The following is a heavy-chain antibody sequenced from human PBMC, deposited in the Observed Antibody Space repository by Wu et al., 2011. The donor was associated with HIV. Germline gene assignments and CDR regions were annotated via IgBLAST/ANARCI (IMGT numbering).Heavy chain of an antibody. CDR1: GGAFSTNA. D-gene: IGHD1/OR15-1a*01. CDR2: VIPIYGTT. V-gene: IGHV1-69*08. J-gene: IGHJ3*02. CDR3: ANLPTYRTYNWNNTFDI. Sequence: QVQLVQSGAEVKRPGSSVKVSCKASGGAFSTNAISWVRQAPGQGLEWMGRVIPIYGTTNYARDFQGRLTITADKSTNTAYMDLSRLTFEDTAVYFCANLPTYRTYNWNNTFDIWGQGRLVTVSS.